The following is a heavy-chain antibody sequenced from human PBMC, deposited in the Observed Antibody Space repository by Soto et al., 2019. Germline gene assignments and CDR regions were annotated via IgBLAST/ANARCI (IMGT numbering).Heavy chain of an antibody. V-gene: IGHV3-48*01. CDR2: ISSSSSTI. J-gene: IGHJ3*02. CDR1: GFTFSSYS. CDR3: ARDMYSSSSPLWLDAFDI. D-gene: IGHD6-6*01. Sequence: GGSLRLSCAASGFTFSSYSMNWVRQAPGKGLEWVSYISSSSSTIYYADSVKGRFTISRDNAKNSLYLQMNSLRAEDTAVYYCARDMYSSSSPLWLDAFDIWGQGTMVT.